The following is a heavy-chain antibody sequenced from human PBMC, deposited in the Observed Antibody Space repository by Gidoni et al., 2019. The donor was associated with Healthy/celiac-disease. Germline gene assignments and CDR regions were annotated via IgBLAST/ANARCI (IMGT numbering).Heavy chain of an antibody. Sequence: QVQLVESGGGVVQPGRSLSLSCAASGFTFSSSGMHWVRQAPGKGLEWVAVIWYDGSNKYYADSVKGRFTISRDNSKNTLYLQMDSLRAEDTAVYYCARDGVSQGNMDVWGQGTTVTVSS. V-gene: IGHV3-33*01. CDR3: ARDGVSQGNMDV. CDR1: GFTFSSSG. CDR2: IWYDGSNK. J-gene: IGHJ6*02.